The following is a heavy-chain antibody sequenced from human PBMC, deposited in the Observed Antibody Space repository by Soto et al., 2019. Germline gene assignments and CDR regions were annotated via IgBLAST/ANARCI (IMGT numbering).Heavy chain of an antibody. CDR1: GYSITSGFY. Sequence: LSLTCGVSGYSITSGFYWGWVRQSPGKGLEWIGTISYSAKTFYNPSLASRFSMAVDSSKNQFSLRLTSVTAADTALYHCTRGAGAPWVRFDSWGRGILVTVSS. J-gene: IGHJ4*02. D-gene: IGHD3-16*01. V-gene: IGHV4-38-2*01. CDR3: TRGAGAPWVRFDS. CDR2: ISYSAKT.